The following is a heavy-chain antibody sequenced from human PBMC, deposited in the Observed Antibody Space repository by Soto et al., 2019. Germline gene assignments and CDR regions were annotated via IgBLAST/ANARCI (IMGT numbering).Heavy chain of an antibody. CDR2: IKQDGSEK. CDR1: GFTFSSYW. Sequence: GGSLRLSCAASGFTFSSYWMSWVRQAPGKGLEWVANIKQDGSEKYYVDSVKGRFTISRDNAKNSLYLQMNSLRAEDTAVYYCARDRNYYDSSGYFDAFDIWGQGTMVTVSS. D-gene: IGHD3-22*01. J-gene: IGHJ3*02. CDR3: ARDRNYYDSSGYFDAFDI. V-gene: IGHV3-7*03.